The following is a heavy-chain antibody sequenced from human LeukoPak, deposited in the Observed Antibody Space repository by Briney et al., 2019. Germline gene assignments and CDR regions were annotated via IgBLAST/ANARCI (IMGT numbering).Heavy chain of an antibody. CDR1: GFTFSNAW. CDR2: ISYDGSNK. CDR3: ARGACSSTSCFYYYYYMDV. Sequence: GGSLRLSCAASGFTFSNAWMSWVRQAPGKGLEWVAVISYDGSNKYYADSVKGRFTISRDNSKNTLYLQMNSLRAEDTAVYYCARGACSSTSCFYYYYYMDVWGKGTTVTVSS. D-gene: IGHD2-2*01. V-gene: IGHV3-30-3*01. J-gene: IGHJ6*03.